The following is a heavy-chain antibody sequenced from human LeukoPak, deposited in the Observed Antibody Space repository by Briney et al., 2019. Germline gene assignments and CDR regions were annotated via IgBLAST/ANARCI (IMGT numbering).Heavy chain of an antibody. Sequence: SETLSLTCTVSGDSITNYYWSWIRQPPGKGLECIAYISYRGGTKYNPSLMSRVTISLDTSKNQFSLELSSVTAADTVIYSCARDRAYANSGGYAFDTWGQGTMVTVSS. CDR1: GDSITNYY. V-gene: IGHV4-59*01. CDR3: ARDRAYANSGGYAFDT. CDR2: ISYRGGT. J-gene: IGHJ3*02. D-gene: IGHD2-2*01.